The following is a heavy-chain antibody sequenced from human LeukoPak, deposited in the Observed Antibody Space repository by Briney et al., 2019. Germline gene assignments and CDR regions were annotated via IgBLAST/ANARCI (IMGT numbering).Heavy chain of an antibody. D-gene: IGHD2-8*01. CDR1: GFTFSSHW. Sequence: GGSLRLSCAASGFTFSSHWMHWVRQAPGKGLVWVSRINTDGGSTRYADSVKGRFTISRDNAKNTLYLQMNSLRAEDTAVYYCAGGYAGDYWGQGTLVTVSS. CDR2: INTDGGST. V-gene: IGHV3-74*01. J-gene: IGHJ4*02. CDR3: AGGYAGDY.